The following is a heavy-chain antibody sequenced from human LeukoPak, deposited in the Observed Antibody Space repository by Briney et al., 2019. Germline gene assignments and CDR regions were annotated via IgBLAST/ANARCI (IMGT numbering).Heavy chain of an antibody. CDR2: ISYDGSNK. CDR1: GFTFSSYA. J-gene: IGHJ4*02. D-gene: IGHD6-19*01. V-gene: IGHV3-30*04. CDR3: AKAWVPGALNSGWYFDY. Sequence: PGGSLRLSCAASGFTFSSYAMHWVRQAPGKGLEWVAVISYDGSNKYYADSVKGRFTISRDNSKNTLYLQMNSLRAEDTAVYYCAKAWVPGALNSGWYFDYWGQGTLVTVSS.